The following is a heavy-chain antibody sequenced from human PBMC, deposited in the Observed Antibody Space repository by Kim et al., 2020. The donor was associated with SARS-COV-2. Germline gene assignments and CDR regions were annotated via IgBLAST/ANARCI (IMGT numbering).Heavy chain of an antibody. D-gene: IGHD2-15*01. Sequence: GGSLRLSCAASGFTFSRYAMHWVRQAPGKGLEWVAVISYDGSNKYYADSVKGRFTICRDNSKNTLYLQMNSLRAEDTAVYYCARDHRGVGYSAGSGYCSGGSCYPVAFWGQGTLVTVSS. V-gene: IGHV3-30*04. J-gene: IGHJ4*01. CDR2: ISYDGSNK. CDR3: ARDHRGVGYSAGSGYCSGGSCYPVAF. CDR1: GFTFSRYA.